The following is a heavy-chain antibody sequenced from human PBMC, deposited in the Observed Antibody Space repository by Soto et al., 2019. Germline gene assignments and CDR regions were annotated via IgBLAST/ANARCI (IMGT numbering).Heavy chain of an antibody. CDR2: IYNSGTT. Sequence: SETLSLTCTVSDGSITRGGYYWSWIRQHPGKGLEWIGYIYNSGTTYYNPSLKSRVAISVDTSKNQFSLKLTSVTAADTPVYYCARDLDPWGQGTLVTVS. V-gene: IGHV4-31*03. J-gene: IGHJ5*02. CDR3: ARDLDP. CDR1: DGSITRGGYY.